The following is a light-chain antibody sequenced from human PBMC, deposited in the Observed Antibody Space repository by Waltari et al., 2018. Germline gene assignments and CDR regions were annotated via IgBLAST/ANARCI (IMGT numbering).Light chain of an antibody. J-gene: IGLJ2*01. Sequence: NFMLTQLHSVSECPGKTVTIPCISSSGSIATKYVQWYQQRTSSAPTTVNYEANQRPSGVPDRFSCSIYSSSNSASLTISRLKPEDESDCYCQSYDDRSVVFGGGTKLTVL. CDR2: EAN. CDR1: SGSIATKY. V-gene: IGLV6-57*04. CDR3: QSYDDRSVV.